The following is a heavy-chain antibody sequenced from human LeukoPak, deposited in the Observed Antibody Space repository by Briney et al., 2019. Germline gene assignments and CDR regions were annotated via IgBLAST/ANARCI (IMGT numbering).Heavy chain of an antibody. CDR2: INHSGST. CDR3: ARGDSSSWFYFDY. Sequence: SETLSLTCAVYGGSFSGYYWSWIRQPPGKGLEWIGEINHSGSTNYNPSLKSRVTISVDTSKNQFSLKLSSVAAADTAVYYCARGDSSSWFYFDYWGQGTLVTVSS. J-gene: IGHJ4*02. CDR1: GGSFSGYY. V-gene: IGHV4-34*01. D-gene: IGHD6-13*01.